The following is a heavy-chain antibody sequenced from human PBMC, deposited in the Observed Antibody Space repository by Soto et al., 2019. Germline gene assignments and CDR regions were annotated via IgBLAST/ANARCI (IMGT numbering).Heavy chain of an antibody. V-gene: IGHV1-69*13. J-gene: IGHJ4*02. CDR1: GGTFSSYA. CDR3: ARVGPGFTKNFDY. Sequence: SVKVSCKASGGTFSSYAISWVRQAPGEGLEWMGGIIPIFGTANYAQKFQGRVTITADESTSTAYMELSSLRSEDTAVYYCARVGPGFTKNFDYWGQGTLVTVSS. CDR2: IIPIFGTA. D-gene: IGHD2-2*01.